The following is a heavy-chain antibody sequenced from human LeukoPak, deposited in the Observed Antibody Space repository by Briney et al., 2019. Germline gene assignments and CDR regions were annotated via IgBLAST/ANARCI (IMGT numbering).Heavy chain of an antibody. CDR3: ARDGVGATAGPADVFDI. J-gene: IGHJ3*02. D-gene: IGHD1-26*01. CDR1: GFTFSTHS. Sequence: GGSLRLSCAASGFTFSTHSINWGRQAPGKGLEWVSYISSSVSATHYADSVKGRFTISRHNAENSLYLQMNSLRAEDTAVYYCARDGVGATAGPADVFDIWGQGTMVTVSS. CDR2: ISSSVSAT. V-gene: IGHV3-48*01.